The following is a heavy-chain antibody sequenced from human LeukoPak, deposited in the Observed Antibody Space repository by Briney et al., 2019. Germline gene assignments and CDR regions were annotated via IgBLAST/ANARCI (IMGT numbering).Heavy chain of an antibody. V-gene: IGHV4-59*08. J-gene: IGHJ4*02. CDR3: ARLSGNGYPKYDFDY. D-gene: IGHD5-24*01. CDR1: GGSISSYY. CDR2: IYYSGTT. Sequence: PSETLSLTCTVSGGSISSYYWSWIRQPPGKGLEWIGYIYYSGTTNYNPSLKSRVTISVDTSKKQFSLKLSSVTAADTAVYYCARLSGNGYPKYDFDYWGQGTLVTVSS.